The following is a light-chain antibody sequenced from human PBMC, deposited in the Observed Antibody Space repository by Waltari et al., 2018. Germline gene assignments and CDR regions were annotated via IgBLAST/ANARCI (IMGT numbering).Light chain of an antibody. J-gene: IGLJ3*02. V-gene: IGLV3-19*01. Sequence: SSELTQDPAVSVALGQTVRFTCQGDSLRTSYASWYQLKPGQAPVVVIYGKDKRPSGIPDRISGYSSGTTSSSTITGAQAEDEADYYCSSRNGRANEVVFAGGTKVTVL. CDR3: SSRNGRANEVV. CDR2: GKD. CDR1: SLRTSY.